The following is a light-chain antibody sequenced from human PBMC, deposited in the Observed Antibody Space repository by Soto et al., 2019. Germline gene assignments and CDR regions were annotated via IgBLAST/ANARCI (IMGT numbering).Light chain of an antibody. CDR1: SSDVGGYNY. CDR3: SSYTSSSTLLYV. J-gene: IGLJ1*01. V-gene: IGLV2-14*01. CDR2: DVS. Sequence: QSALTQPASVSGSPGQSITISCTGTSSDVGGYNYVSWYRQHPGKAPKLMIYDVSNRPSGVSNRFSGSKSGNTASLTISGLQAEDEADYYCSSYTSSSTLLYVFGTGTKLTVL.